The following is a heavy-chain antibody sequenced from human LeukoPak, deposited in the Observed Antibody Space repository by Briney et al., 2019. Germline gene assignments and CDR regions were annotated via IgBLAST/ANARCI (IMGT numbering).Heavy chain of an antibody. CDR3: ARAPWVLPRHYYMDV. V-gene: IGHV4-61*02. Sequence: SQTLSLTCTVSGGSISSGSYYWSWIRQPAGKGLEWIGRIYTSGSTNYNPSLKSRVTISVDTSKNQFSLKLSSVTAADTAVYYCARAPWVLPRHYYMDVWGKGTTVTVSS. J-gene: IGHJ6*03. CDR1: GGSISSGSYY. D-gene: IGHD2/OR15-2a*01. CDR2: IYTSGST.